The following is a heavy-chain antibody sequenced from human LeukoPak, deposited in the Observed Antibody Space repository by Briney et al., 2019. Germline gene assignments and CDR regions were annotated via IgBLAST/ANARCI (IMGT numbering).Heavy chain of an antibody. V-gene: IGHV1-2*04. D-gene: IGHD2-15*01. CDR3: AREVCSGGFCYGMDV. Sequence: GASVKVSCKASGYTFTGYYMHWVRQAPGQGLEWMGWINPNSGGTNYAQKFQGWVTMTRDTSISTAYMELSRLRSDDTAVYYCAREVCSGGFCYGMDVWGQGTTVTVSS. J-gene: IGHJ6*02. CDR2: INPNSGGT. CDR1: GYTFTGYY.